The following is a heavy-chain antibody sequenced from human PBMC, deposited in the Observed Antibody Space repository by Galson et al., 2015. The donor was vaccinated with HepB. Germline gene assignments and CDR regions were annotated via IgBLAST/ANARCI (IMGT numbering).Heavy chain of an antibody. D-gene: IGHD2-2*01. J-gene: IGHJ4*02. CDR1: GFTFDDYA. CDR2: ISWNSGSI. CDR3: AKALVPLTPLRSPFDY. V-gene: IGHV3-9*01. Sequence: SLRLSCAASGFTFDDYAMHWVRQAPGQGLEWVSGISWNSGSIGYADSVKGRFTISRDNAKNSLYLQMNSLRAEDTALYYCAKALVPLTPLRSPFDYWGQGTLVTVSS.